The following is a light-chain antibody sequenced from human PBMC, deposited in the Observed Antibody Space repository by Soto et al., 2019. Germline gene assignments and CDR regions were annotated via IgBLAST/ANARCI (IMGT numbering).Light chain of an antibody. CDR1: QTVSKF. Sequence: DIQMTQSPSSLSASVGDRVTIACRASQTVSKFVNWYQQKPGKVPTLLIFTTSTLHSGVPSRFSGSGSGTEFTLTINGLQPEDFATYYCQQTYTLARTFAQGTKVDIK. CDR2: TTS. V-gene: IGKV1-39*01. J-gene: IGKJ1*01. CDR3: QQTYTLART.